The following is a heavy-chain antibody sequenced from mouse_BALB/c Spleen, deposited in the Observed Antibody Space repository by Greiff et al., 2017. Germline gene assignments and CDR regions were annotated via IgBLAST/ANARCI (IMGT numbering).Heavy chain of an antibody. J-gene: IGHJ4*01. D-gene: IGHD1-1*01. CDR3: ASWGVVATDAMDY. V-gene: IGHV1S56*01. Sequence: QVQLQQSGPELVKPGASVKMSCKASGYTFTSYYIHWVKQRPGQGLEWIGWIYPGDGSTKYNEKFKGKTTLTADKSSSTAYMLLSSLTSEDSAIYFCASWGVVATDAMDYWGQGTSVTVSS. CDR1: GYTFTSYY. CDR2: IYPGDGST.